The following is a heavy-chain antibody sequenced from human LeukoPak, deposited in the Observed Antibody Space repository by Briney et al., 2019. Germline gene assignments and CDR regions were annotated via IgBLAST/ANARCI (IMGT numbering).Heavy chain of an antibody. J-gene: IGHJ4*02. D-gene: IGHD3-9*01. CDR2: IYSGGST. Sequence: PGGSLRLSCAASGFTVSSNYMSWVRQAPGKGLEWVSVIYSGGSTYYADSVKGRFTISRDNSKNTLYLQMNSLRAEDTAVYYCARDPGSYDILTGYYGGGFDYWGQGTLVTVSS. V-gene: IGHV3-53*05. CDR3: ARDPGSYDILTGYYGGGFDY. CDR1: GFTVSSNY.